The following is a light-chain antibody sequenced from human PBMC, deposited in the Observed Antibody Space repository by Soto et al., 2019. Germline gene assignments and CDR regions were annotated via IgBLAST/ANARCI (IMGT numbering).Light chain of an antibody. CDR2: GSS. CDR1: SSNIGAGYG. V-gene: IGLV1-40*01. CDR3: QSYDSSLSGSDV. Sequence: QSALTQPPSGSGAPGQRVTISCTGSSSNIGAGYGVHWYQQLPGTAPKLLIYGSSNRPSGVPDRFSGSKSGTSASLAITGLQAEDEADYYCQSYDSSLSGSDVFGTGTKVTVL. J-gene: IGLJ1*01.